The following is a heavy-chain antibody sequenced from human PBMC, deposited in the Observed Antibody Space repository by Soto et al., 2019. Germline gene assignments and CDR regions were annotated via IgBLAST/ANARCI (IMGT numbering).Heavy chain of an antibody. CDR3: ARRGLSSYYYGMDV. CDR1: GYTFTSYG. J-gene: IGHJ6*02. V-gene: IGHV1-18*01. CDR2: ISAYNGNT. Sequence: AAVKVSCKASGYTFTSYGISWVRQAPGQGLEWMGWISAYNGNTNYAQKFQGRVTMTTDTSTSTAYMELRSLRSDDTAVYYCARRGLSSYYYGMDVWGQGTTVTVSS. D-gene: IGHD2-2*01.